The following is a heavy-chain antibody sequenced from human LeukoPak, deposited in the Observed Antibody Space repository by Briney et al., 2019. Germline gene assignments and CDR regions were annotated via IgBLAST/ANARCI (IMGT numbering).Heavy chain of an antibody. Sequence: SETLSLTCTVSGGSISSYYWSWIRQPPGKGLEWIGYIYYSGSTNYNPSLKSRVTISVDTSKNQFSLKVTSVTAADTAVYYCTRLAGGDAFDIWGPGTMVTVSS. CDR1: GGSISSYY. CDR2: IYYSGST. J-gene: IGHJ3*02. D-gene: IGHD2-15*01. CDR3: TRLAGGDAFDI. V-gene: IGHV4-59*01.